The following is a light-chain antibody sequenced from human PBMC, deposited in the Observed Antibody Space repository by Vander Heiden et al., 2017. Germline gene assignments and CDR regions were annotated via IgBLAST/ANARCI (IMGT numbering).Light chain of an antibody. CDR1: QDIGYY. V-gene: IGKV1-16*02. CDR2: AAS. CDR3: QQYNSYTLT. Sequence: DIQMTQSPSSLSASVGDRVTITCRASQDIGYYLGWFQQTPGKAPKLLIYAASRLQSGVPSKFSGSGSGTDFTLTIGNLQPEDFGTYYCQQYNSYTLTFGPGTKVEIK. J-gene: IGKJ3*01.